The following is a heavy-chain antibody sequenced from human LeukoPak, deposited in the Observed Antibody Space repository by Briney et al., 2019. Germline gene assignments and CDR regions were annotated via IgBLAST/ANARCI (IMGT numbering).Heavy chain of an antibody. V-gene: IGHV1-18*01. D-gene: IGHD6-19*01. CDR1: RYTFTSYG. CDR2: ISASNGKT. J-gene: IGHJ4*02. CDR3: ARGGGWYYFDY. Sequence: ASVKVSCMASRYTFTSYGIRWVPQAPGRGVEGMGWISASNGKTNYAQRLQGRVTMTTDTSTSTAYMELRSLRSEDTAVYYCARGGGWYYFDYWGQGTLVTVSS.